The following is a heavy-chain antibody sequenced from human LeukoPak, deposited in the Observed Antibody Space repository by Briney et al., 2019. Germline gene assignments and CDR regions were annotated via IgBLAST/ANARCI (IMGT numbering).Heavy chain of an antibody. CDR2: ISSSSSYI. V-gene: IGHV3-21*01. Sequence: GGSLRLSCAASGFTFSSYSMNWVRQAPGKGLEWVSSISSSSSYIYYADSVKGRFTISRDNAKNSLYLQMNSLRAEDTAVYYCARDRRWELLFYYYYMDVWGKGTTVTVSS. CDR1: GFTFSSYS. J-gene: IGHJ6*03. D-gene: IGHD1-26*01. CDR3: ARDRRWELLFYYYYMDV.